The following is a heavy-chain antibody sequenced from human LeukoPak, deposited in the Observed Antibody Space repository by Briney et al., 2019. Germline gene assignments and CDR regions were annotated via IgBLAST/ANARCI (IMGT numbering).Heavy chain of an antibody. CDR2: FYSGSST. V-gene: IGHV3-66*01. CDR1: GFTFSIYD. J-gene: IGHJ4*02. D-gene: IGHD6-13*01. CDR3: VRSRYSTTWSSSWEFDY. Sequence: GGSLRLSCAASGFTFSIYDMHWVRQAPGKGLEWVSVFYSGSSTYYADSVKGRFTISRDNSKNTLYLQMNSLRAEDTAVYYCVRSRYSTTWSSSWEFDYWGQGTLVTVSS.